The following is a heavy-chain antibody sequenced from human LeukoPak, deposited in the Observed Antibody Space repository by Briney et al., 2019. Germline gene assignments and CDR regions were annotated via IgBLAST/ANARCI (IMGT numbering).Heavy chain of an antibody. CDR3: AAPSSGYAIDY. Sequence: HPGRSLRLSCAASGFTFDDYAMHWVRQAPGKGLEWVSGISWNSGSIGYADSVKGRFTISRDNAKNSLYLQMNSLRAEDTAVYYCAAPSSGYAIDYWGQGTLVTVSS. V-gene: IGHV3-9*01. CDR2: ISWNSGSI. CDR1: GFTFDDYA. J-gene: IGHJ4*02. D-gene: IGHD3-22*01.